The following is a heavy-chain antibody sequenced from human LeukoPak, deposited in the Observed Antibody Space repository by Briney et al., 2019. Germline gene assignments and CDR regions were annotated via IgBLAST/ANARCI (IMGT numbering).Heavy chain of an antibody. CDR3: ARSLLAVAGFY. Sequence: SETLSLTCTVSGGSISSYYWSWIRQHPGKGLEWIGYIYYSGSTYYNPSLKSRVTISVDTSKNQFSLKLSSVTAADTAVYYCARSLLAVAGFYWGQGTLVTVSS. CDR1: GGSISSYY. D-gene: IGHD6-19*01. CDR2: IYYSGST. V-gene: IGHV4-59*06. J-gene: IGHJ4*02.